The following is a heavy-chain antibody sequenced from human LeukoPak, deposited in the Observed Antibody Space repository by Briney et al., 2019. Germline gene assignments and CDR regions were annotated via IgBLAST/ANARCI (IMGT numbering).Heavy chain of an antibody. D-gene: IGHD1-26*01. CDR1: GFTFSSYS. Sequence: GGSLRLSCAASGFTFSSYSMNWVRQAPGKGLEWVSYISSSSSTIYYADSVKGRFTISRDNAKNSLYLQMNSLRAEDTAVYYCARDLVGATPAFDYWGQGTLVTVSS. CDR2: ISSSSSTI. V-gene: IGHV3-48*01. CDR3: ARDLVGATPAFDY. J-gene: IGHJ4*02.